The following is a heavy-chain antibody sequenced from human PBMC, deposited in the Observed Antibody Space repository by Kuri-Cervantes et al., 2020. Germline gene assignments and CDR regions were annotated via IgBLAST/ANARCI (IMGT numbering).Heavy chain of an antibody. J-gene: IGHJ4*02. D-gene: IGHD6-19*01. CDR2: ISGGGGST. V-gene: IGHV3-23*01. CDR3: AKWGSGWYYFDY. CDR1: GLTFSSYA. Sequence: GGSLRLSCTASGLTFSSYAMSWVRRAPGKGLEWVSGISGGGGSTYYADSVKGRFTISRDNSKETLYVQMNSLRVEDTAVYYCAKWGSGWYYFDYWGQGTLVTVSS.